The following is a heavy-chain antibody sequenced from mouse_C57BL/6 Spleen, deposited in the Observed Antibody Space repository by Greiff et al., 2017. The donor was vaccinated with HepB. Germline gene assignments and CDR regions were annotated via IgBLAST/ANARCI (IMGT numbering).Heavy chain of an antibody. D-gene: IGHD2-3*01. CDR1: GYTFTSYW. J-gene: IGHJ1*03. V-gene: IGHV1-74*01. Sequence: QVQLKQPGAELVKPGASVKVSCKASGYTFTSYWMHWVKQRPGQGLEWIGRIHPSDSDTNYNQKFKGKATLTVDKSSSTAYMQLSSLTSEDSAVYYCAIGYDGYYVDWYFDVWGTGTTVTVSS. CDR2: IHPSDSDT. CDR3: AIGYDGYYVDWYFDV.